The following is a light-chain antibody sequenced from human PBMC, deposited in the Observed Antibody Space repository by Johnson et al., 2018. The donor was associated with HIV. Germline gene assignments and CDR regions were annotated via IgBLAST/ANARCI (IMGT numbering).Light chain of an antibody. V-gene: IGLV1-51*02. CDR2: ENN. CDR3: GTWDSSLSAGV. Sequence: QSVLSQPPSVSAAPGQKVTIFCSGSSSNIGNNYVSWYQQLPGTAPKLLIYENNKRPSGIPDRFSASKSGTSATLGITGLPTGDEADYYCGTWDSSLSAGVFGTGTKVTVL. J-gene: IGLJ1*01. CDR1: SSNIGNNY.